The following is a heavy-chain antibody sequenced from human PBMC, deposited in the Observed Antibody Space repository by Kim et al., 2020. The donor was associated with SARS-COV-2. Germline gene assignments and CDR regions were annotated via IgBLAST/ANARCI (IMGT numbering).Heavy chain of an antibody. CDR1: GYSISSGYY. CDR3: TTAREVPAGAFDI. D-gene: IGHD2-2*01. Sequence: SETLSLTCTVSGYSISSGYYWGWIRQPPGKGLEWIGSIYHSGSTYYNPSLKSRLTISVDTSKNQFSLKLSSVTAADTAVYYCTTAREVPAGAFDIWGQ. V-gene: IGHV4-38-2*02. J-gene: IGHJ3*02. CDR2: IYHSGST.